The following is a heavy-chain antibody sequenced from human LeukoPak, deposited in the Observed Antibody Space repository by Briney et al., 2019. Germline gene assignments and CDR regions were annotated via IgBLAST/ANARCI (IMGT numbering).Heavy chain of an antibody. CDR2: IYHSGST. V-gene: IGHV4-38-2*02. Sequence: SETLSLTCTVSGYSISSGYYWGWIRQPPGKGLEWIGSIYHSGSTYYNPSLKSRVTISVDTSKNQFSLKLSSVTAADTAVYYCARERGNPNEDYYYYYYMDVWGKGTTVTVSS. CDR1: GYSISSGYY. CDR3: ARERGNPNEDYYYYYYMDV. J-gene: IGHJ6*03. D-gene: IGHD4-23*01.